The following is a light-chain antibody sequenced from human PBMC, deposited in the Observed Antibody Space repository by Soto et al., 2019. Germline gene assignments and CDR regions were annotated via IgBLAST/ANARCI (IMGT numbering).Light chain of an antibody. Sequence: QSVLTQPPSVSATPGQKVTISCSGSSSNIGKNYVSWYQQLPGTAPKLLIYENNKRPSGIPDRFSGSKSGTSATLGIAGLQTGDEADYYCGTWDSSLTAVLFGGGTK. CDR2: ENN. J-gene: IGLJ2*01. V-gene: IGLV1-51*02. CDR1: SSNIGKNY. CDR3: GTWDSSLTAVL.